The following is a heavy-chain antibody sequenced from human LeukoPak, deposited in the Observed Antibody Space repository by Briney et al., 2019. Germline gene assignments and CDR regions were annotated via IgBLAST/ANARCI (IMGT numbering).Heavy chain of an antibody. D-gene: IGHD2-2*01. CDR1: GFTFSSYS. Sequence: GGSLRLSCAASGFTFSSYSMNWVRQAPGKGLEWVSSISSSSYIYYADSVKGRFTISRDNAKNSLYLQMNSLRAEDTAVYYCARARASCSSTSCYRYYYYYYMDVWGKGTTVTVSS. CDR3: ARARASCSSTSCYRYYYYYYMDV. CDR2: ISSSSYI. V-gene: IGHV3-21*01. J-gene: IGHJ6*03.